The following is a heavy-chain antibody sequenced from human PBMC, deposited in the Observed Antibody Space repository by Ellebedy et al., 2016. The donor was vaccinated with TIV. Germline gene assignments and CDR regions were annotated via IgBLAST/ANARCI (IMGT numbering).Heavy chain of an antibody. Sequence: SVKVSXXASGGTFSSYAISWVRQAPGQGLEWMGGIIPIFGTANYAQKFQGRVTITADESTSTAYMELSSLRSEDTAVYYCARGMGVVVVPAAMDYYYYGMDVWGQGTTVTVSS. D-gene: IGHD2-2*01. CDR3: ARGMGVVVVPAAMDYYYYGMDV. V-gene: IGHV1-69*13. CDR1: GGTFSSYA. CDR2: IIPIFGTA. J-gene: IGHJ6*02.